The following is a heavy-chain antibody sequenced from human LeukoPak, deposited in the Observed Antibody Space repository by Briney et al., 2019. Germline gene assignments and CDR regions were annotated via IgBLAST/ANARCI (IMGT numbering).Heavy chain of an antibody. CDR3: ARVINRGYGSGLDY. J-gene: IGHJ4*02. CDR1: GFTVSSNY. D-gene: IGHD3-10*01. Sequence: GGSLRLSCAASGFTVSSNYMSWVRQAPGKGPEWVSVIYNGGTTYYADSVKGRFTTSKHNSENTLNLQMNSLRAEDTAVYYFARVINRGYGSGLDYWGQGALVTVSS. V-gene: IGHV3-53*01. CDR2: IYNGGTT.